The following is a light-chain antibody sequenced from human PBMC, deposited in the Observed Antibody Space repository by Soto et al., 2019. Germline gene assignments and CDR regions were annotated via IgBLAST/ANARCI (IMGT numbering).Light chain of an antibody. V-gene: IGKV3-11*01. J-gene: IGKJ3*01. CDR3: QQRSNWPPS. CDR1: QSVSSY. Sequence: EIVLTQSPATLSLSPGERATLSCRASQSVSSYLAWYQQKPGQAHRLLIYDASNRATGIPARFSGSGSGKDFTLTISSLGPEDFAVYYCQQRSNWPPSFGPGTKVDIK. CDR2: DAS.